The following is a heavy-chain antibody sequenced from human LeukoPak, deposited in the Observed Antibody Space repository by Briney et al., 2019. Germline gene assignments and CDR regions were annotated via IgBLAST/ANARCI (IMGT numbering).Heavy chain of an antibody. CDR3: ARQWLYYDSSAYRNYNCFDP. Sequence: GESLKICCKGSGYSFTSYWIGWVRQMPGKGLEWMGIINPGDSDTRYSPSFQGQVTISVDKSINTAYLQWSSLKASDTAMYYCARQWLYYDSSAYRNYNCFDPWGQGTLVTVSS. J-gene: IGHJ5*02. CDR2: INPGDSDT. CDR1: GYSFTSYW. D-gene: IGHD3-22*01. V-gene: IGHV5-51*01.